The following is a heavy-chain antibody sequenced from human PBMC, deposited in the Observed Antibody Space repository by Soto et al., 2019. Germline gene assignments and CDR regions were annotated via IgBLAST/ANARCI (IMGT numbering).Heavy chain of an antibody. CDR2: IDSEGGTT. Sequence: GGSLRLSCAGSGVTFTSHWMHWVRQAPGKGLMWVSRIDSEGGTTDYADSVEGRFTISRDNVKKMLYLQMSSLRADDTAVYYCARNNWGIDFWGQGVLVTVS. CDR1: GVTFTSHW. V-gene: IGHV3-74*01. J-gene: IGHJ4*02. CDR3: ARNNWGIDF. D-gene: IGHD7-27*01.